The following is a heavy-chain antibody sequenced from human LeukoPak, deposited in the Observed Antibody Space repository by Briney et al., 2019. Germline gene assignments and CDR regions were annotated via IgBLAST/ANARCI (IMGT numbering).Heavy chain of an antibody. V-gene: IGHV4-31*03. CDR2: IYYSGST. D-gene: IGHD6-19*01. CDR1: GGSIRSGGYY. CDR3: ARASPTSIAVYY. J-gene: IGHJ4*02. Sequence: SETLSLTCTVSGGSIRSGGYYWSWIRQHPGKGLEWIGYIYYSGSTYYNPSLKSRVTISVDTSKNQFSLKLSSVTAADTAVYYCARASPTSIAVYYWGQGTLVTVSS.